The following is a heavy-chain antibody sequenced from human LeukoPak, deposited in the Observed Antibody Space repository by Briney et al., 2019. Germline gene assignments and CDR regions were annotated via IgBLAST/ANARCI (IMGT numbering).Heavy chain of an antibody. CDR2: IWYDGSNK. V-gene: IGHV3-33*01. J-gene: IGHJ6*02. CDR1: GFTFSSYG. Sequence: PGGSLRLSCAASGFTFSSYGMHWVRQAPGKGLEWVAVIWYDGSNKYYADSVKGRFTIFRDNSKNTLYLQMNSLRAEDTAVYYCAGDWSSGWSLESYYYYGMDVWGQGTTVTVSS. CDR3: AGDWSSGWSLESYYYYGMDV. D-gene: IGHD6-19*01.